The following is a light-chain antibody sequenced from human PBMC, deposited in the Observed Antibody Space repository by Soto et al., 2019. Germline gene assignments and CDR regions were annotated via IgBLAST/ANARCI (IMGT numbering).Light chain of an antibody. J-gene: IGLJ3*02. V-gene: IGLV1-40*01. Sequence: QSVLTLPPSVSGAPGQRVTISCTGSSSNIGAGYDVHWYQQLPGTAPKLLIYGNSNRPSGVPDRFSGSKSGTSASLAITGLQSEDEADYYCQSYDSSLSAWVFGGGTKLTVL. CDR2: GNS. CDR3: QSYDSSLSAWV. CDR1: SSNIGAGYD.